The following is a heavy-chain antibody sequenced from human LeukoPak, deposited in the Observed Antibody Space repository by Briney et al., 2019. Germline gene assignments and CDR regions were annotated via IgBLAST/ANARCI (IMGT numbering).Heavy chain of an antibody. CDR3: ARGGGRDFDY. V-gene: IGHV4-34*01. CDR2: INHSGST. CDR1: GESFGGYY. D-gene: IGHD2-15*01. J-gene: IGHJ4*02. Sequence: PSETLSLTCAVYGESFGGYYWSWIRQPPGKGLEWIGDINHSGSTNYNPSLKSRVTISVDTSKNQFSLNLNSVTAADTAVYYCARGGGRDFDYWGQGTLVTVSS.